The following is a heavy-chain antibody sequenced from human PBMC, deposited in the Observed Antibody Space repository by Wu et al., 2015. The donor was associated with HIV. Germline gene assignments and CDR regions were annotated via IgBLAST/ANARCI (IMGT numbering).Heavy chain of an antibody. CDR2: IIPIFGTA. CDR1: GGTFSSYA. CDR3: AREKGDRGVIPHTFSVLHTPYYYYGMDV. J-gene: IGHJ6*02. D-gene: IGHD3-10*01. V-gene: IGHV1-69*13. Sequence: QVQLVQSGAEVKKPGSSVKVSCKASGGTFSSYAISWVRQAPGQGLEWMGRIIPIFGTANYAQKFQGRVTITADESTSTAYMELSSLRSEDTAVYYCAREKGDRGVIPHTFSVLHTPYYYYGMDVWGQGPRSPSP.